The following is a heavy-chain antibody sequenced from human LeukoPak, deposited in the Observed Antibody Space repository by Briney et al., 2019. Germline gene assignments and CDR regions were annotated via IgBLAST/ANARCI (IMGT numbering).Heavy chain of an antibody. J-gene: IGHJ6*02. CDR1: GGSISSYY. Sequence: PSETLSLTCTVSGGSISSYYWSWIRQPPGKGLEWIGYIYYSGSTNYNPSLKSRVTISVDTSKNQFSLKLSSVTAADTAVYYCARETVTTGYGNGMDVWGQGTTVTVSS. CDR2: IYYSGST. V-gene: IGHV4-59*01. D-gene: IGHD4-17*01. CDR3: ARETVTTGYGNGMDV.